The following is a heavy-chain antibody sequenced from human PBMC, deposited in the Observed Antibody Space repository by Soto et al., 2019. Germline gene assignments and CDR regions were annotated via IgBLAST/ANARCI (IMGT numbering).Heavy chain of an antibody. CDR1: GFSVTTNY. CDR3: ARGSWGSSWPNCFDY. CDR2: IYAGGST. V-gene: IGHV3-53*01. D-gene: IGHD6-13*01. J-gene: IGHJ4*02. Sequence: GGSLRLSCTAPGFSVTTNYMSWVRQAPGKGLEWVSVIYAGGSTSYADSVKGRFTVSRDNSNNTLFLQLSSLRVEDTAIYYCARGSWGSSWPNCFDYWGQGVLVTVSS.